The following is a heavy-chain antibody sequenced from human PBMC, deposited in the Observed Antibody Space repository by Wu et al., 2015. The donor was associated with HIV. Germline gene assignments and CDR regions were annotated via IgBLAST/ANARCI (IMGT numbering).Heavy chain of an antibody. CDR2: INHNGGGA. J-gene: IGHJ4*02. D-gene: IGHD6-19*01. V-gene: IGHV1-2*02. CDR1: GYSFSDFH. Sequence: QVQLVQSGAEMKKPGASVKVSCKASGYSFSDFHLHWVRQAPGQGLERMGWINHNGGGATYAQKFQGRAAMTRDTSISTAFLELSGLRLDDTAIYYCARALRPVADALELDYWGQGTLVSVSS. CDR3: ARALRPVADALELDY.